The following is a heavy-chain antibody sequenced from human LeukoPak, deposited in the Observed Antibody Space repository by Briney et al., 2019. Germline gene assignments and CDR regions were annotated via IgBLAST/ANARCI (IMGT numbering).Heavy chain of an antibody. D-gene: IGHD3-22*01. Sequence: GGSLRLSCAASGFTFSSYAMHWVRQAPGKGLEWVAVISYDGSNQYYADSVRGRFTISRDNSKNKLYLQMNSLRAEDTAVYYCAREYYYDSSGYYYGMDVWGQGTTVTVSS. V-gene: IGHV3-30-3*01. J-gene: IGHJ6*02. CDR3: AREYYYDSSGYYYGMDV. CDR2: ISYDGSNQ. CDR1: GFTFSSYA.